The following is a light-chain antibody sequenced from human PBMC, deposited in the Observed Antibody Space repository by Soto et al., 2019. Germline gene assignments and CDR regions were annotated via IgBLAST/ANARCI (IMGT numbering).Light chain of an antibody. J-gene: IGLJ1*01. CDR3: QSYDRSLSDHV. V-gene: IGLV1-40*01. Sequence: QSVLTQPPSVSGAPGQRVTISCTGCSSNIGAGYDVHWYRQLPGTAPKLLIYGNSNRPSGVPDRFSGSKSGTSASLAITGLQAEDEADSYCQSYDRSLSDHVFGTGTKLTVL. CDR2: GNS. CDR1: SSNIGAGYD.